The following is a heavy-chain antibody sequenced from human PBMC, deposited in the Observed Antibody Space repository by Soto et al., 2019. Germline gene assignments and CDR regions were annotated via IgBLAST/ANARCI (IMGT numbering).Heavy chain of an antibody. Sequence: SETLSLTCTVSGGSIYRSGYYWGWIRQPPGRGLEWIGNIDYNGVTYSNPSLKSRVTISRDTSKNQFSLKLTSVTAADTALYYCGKVLVGATGHTDSDSCGPGTLFTVSS. CDR2: IDYNGVT. J-gene: IGHJ4*02. V-gene: IGHV4-39*01. D-gene: IGHD2-15*01. CDR3: GKVLVGATGHTDSDS. CDR1: GGSIYRSGYY.